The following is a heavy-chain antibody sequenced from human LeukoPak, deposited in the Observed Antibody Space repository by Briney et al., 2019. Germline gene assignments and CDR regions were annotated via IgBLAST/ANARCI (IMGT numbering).Heavy chain of an antibody. J-gene: IGHJ4*02. CDR2: ISAYNGNT. V-gene: IGHV1-18*01. D-gene: IGHD3-3*01. Sequence: ASVKVSCKASGYTFTSYGISWVRQAPGQGLEWMGWISAYNGNTNYAQKLQGRVTMTTDTSTSTAYMELRSLRSDDTAVYYCARDKHRFLEWLGAFDYWGQGTLVTVSS. CDR3: ARDKHRFLEWLGAFDY. CDR1: GYTFTSYG.